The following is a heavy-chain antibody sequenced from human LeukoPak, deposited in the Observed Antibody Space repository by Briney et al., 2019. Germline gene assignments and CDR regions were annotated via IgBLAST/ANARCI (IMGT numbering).Heavy chain of an antibody. V-gene: IGHV1-2*02. J-gene: IGHJ3*02. Sequence: ASVKVSCKASGYTFTGYYMHWVRQAPGQGLEWMGWINPKIGGTNYAQKFQGRVTMTRDTSISTAYMELSRLRSDDTAVYYCARGPSSSCYAFDSWGQGTMVTVSS. CDR1: GYTFTGYY. CDR3: ARGPSSSCYAFDS. CDR2: INPKIGGT. D-gene: IGHD6-13*01.